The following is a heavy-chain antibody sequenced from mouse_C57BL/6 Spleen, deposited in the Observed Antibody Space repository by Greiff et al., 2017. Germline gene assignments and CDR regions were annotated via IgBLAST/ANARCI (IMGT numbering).Heavy chain of an antibody. Sequence: EVKLMESGGGLVQPGGSMKLSCVASGFTFSNYWMNWVRQSPEKGLEWVAQIRLKSDNYATHYAESVKGRFTISRDDSKSSVYLQMNNLRAEDTGIYYCTGPHYYGSSVDVWGTGTTVTVSS. CDR2: IRLKSDNYAT. V-gene: IGHV6-3*01. CDR1: GFTFSNYW. CDR3: TGPHYYGSSVDV. D-gene: IGHD1-1*01. J-gene: IGHJ1*03.